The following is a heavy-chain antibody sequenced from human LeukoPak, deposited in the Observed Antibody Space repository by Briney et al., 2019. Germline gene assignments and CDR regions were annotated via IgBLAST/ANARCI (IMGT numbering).Heavy chain of an antibody. CDR3: ARGRDVVGYCSSTSCYLVY. CDR1: KFTFSNAW. CDR2: IYSKTDGGTI. J-gene: IGHJ4*02. D-gene: IGHD2-2*01. V-gene: IGHV3-15*01. Sequence: PGGSLRLSCAASKFTFSNAWMSWVRQAPGKGLEWVGRIYSKTDGGTIDYAAPVKDRFTISRDDSKNTLYLQMNSLKTEDTAVYYCARGRDVVGYCSSTSCYLVYWGQGTLVTVSS.